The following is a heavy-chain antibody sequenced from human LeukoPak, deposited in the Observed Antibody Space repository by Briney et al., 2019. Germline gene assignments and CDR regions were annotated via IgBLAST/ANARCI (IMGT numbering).Heavy chain of an antibody. V-gene: IGHV4-39*01. J-gene: IGHJ3*02. CDR1: GGSISSSGYY. CDR2: VYYTGST. Sequence: SETLSLTCTVSGGSISSSGYYWGWIRQPPGKGLEWVGSVYYTGSTFYNPSLKSRVTTSVDTSKNQFSLKLSSVTAADTAVYYCARQGYCSGGSCYSDAFDIWGQGTMVTVSS. CDR3: ARQGYCSGGSCYSDAFDI. D-gene: IGHD2-15*01.